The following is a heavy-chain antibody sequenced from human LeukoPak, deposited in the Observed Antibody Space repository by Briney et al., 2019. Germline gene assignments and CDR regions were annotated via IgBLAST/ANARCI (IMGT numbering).Heavy chain of an antibody. CDR3: ARGRRILVGDTNAGDFFDY. Sequence: ASVKVSRKASGYTFTDYYIHWVRQAPGQGLEWMGWVNPNSGDTYYAQKFQGRVTMTRDTSISTAYIELSRLRSDDTAVYYCARGRRILVGDTNAGDFFDYWGQGTLVTVSS. CDR1: GYTFTDYY. V-gene: IGHV1-2*02. J-gene: IGHJ4*02. D-gene: IGHD1-26*01. CDR2: VNPNSGDT.